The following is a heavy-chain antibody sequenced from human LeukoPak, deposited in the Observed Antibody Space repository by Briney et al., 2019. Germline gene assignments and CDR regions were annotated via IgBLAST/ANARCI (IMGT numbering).Heavy chain of an antibody. CDR2: ISGSGGST. V-gene: IGHV3-23*01. CDR1: GFTFSSYA. CDR3: TTERGGSYYRDYFDY. Sequence: PGGSLRLSCGASGFTFSSYAMSWVRPAPGKGLEWVSAISGSGGSTYYAHSAKGRFTISRDNSKNTLYLKMNSLKAEDTAVYFSTTERGGSYYRDYFDYWGQGTLVTVSS. J-gene: IGHJ4*02. D-gene: IGHD1-26*01.